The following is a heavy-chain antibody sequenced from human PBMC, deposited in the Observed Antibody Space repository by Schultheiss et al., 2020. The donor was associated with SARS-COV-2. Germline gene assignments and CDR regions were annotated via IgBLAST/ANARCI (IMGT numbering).Heavy chain of an antibody. CDR2: IWYDGSNK. J-gene: IGHJ4*02. Sequence: GGSLRLSCAASGFTFDDYTMHWVRQAPGKGLEWVAVIWYDGSNKYYADSVKGRFTISRDNSKNSLYLQMNSLRAEDTAVYYCARSGSGGWLNPFHSWGQGILVTVSS. CDR1: GFTFDDYT. D-gene: IGHD6-19*01. CDR3: ARSGSGGWLNPFHS. V-gene: IGHV3-33*08.